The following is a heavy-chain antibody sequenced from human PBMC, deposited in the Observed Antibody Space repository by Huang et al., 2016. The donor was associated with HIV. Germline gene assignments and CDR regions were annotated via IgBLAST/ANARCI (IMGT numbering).Heavy chain of an antibody. V-gene: IGHV3-23*01. CDR2: ISGSGDKT. CDR1: RFTFSTYA. J-gene: IGHJ4*02. D-gene: IGHD2-21*02. CDR3: AKVPTVVTFH. Sequence: DVQLLESGGDFVQPGGSLRLSCAASRFTFSTYAMSWVRQGPGKGLESVSAISGSGDKTYYADSVKGRLTISRDNAKNTLFLQMNSLRAEDTAVYYCAKVPTVVTFHWGQGTLGTVSS.